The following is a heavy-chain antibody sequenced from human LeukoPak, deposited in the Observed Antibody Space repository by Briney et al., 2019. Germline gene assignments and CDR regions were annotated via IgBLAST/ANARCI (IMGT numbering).Heavy chain of an antibody. V-gene: IGHV3-23*01. D-gene: IGHD3-10*01. CDR2: ISGSGGST. J-gene: IGHJ4*02. Sequence: SGGSLRLSCAASGFTFSSYAMSWVRQAPGKGLEWVSAISGSGGSTYYADSVKGRFTISRDNSKNTLYLQMNSLRAEDTAVYYRAKVALLWFGELDFDYWGQGTLVTVSS. CDR3: AKVALLWFGELDFDY. CDR1: GFTFSSYA.